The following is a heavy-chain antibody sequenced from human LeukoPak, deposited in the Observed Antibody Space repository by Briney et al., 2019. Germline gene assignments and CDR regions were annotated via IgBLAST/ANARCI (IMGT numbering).Heavy chain of an antibody. D-gene: IGHD1-26*01. J-gene: IGHJ3*02. CDR2: IYPGDSDT. V-gene: IGHV5-51*01. CDR1: GHSFTSYW. Sequence: GESLKISCKGSGHSFTSYWIGWVRQMPGKGLEWMGIIYPGDSDTRYSPSSQGQVTISADKSISTAYLQWSSLKASDTAMYYCARRRRSGSYFDAFDIWGQGTMVTVSS. CDR3: ARRRRSGSYFDAFDI.